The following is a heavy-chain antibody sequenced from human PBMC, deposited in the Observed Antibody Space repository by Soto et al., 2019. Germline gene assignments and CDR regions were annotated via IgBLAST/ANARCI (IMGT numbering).Heavy chain of an antibody. CDR3: ARDQRYYRDDDYFDY. CDR1: GGSISSYY. V-gene: IGHV4-59*01. D-gene: IGHD4-17*01. CDR2: VYYCGST. Sequence: QVQLQESGPGLVKPSETLSLTCTVSGGSISSYYWSWIRQPPPQGLEWSGYVYYCGSTNYNPSLKSRVTISVDTSKNQFSLQRSSVSAADTAVYYCARDQRYYRDDDYFDYWGQGTLVTVSA. J-gene: IGHJ4*02.